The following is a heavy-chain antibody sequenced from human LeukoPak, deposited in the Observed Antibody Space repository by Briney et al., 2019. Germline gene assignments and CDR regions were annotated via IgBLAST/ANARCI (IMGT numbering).Heavy chain of an antibody. Sequence: ASVKVSCKASVFTFTTYGIVCGRQAPGQGLEWLGYISAYSGETNYAQKVQGRVIMTTDTSTNTAYLEMRSLTSDDTAVYYCARDIPESMAYYVWGQGSQVIVSS. CDR3: ARDIPESMAYYV. CDR1: VFTFTTYG. J-gene: IGHJ4*02. D-gene: IGHD1-26*01. V-gene: IGHV1-18*01. CDR2: ISAYSGET.